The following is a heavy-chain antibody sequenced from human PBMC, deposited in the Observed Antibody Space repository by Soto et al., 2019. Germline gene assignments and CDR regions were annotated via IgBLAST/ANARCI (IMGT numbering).Heavy chain of an antibody. J-gene: IGHJ4*02. V-gene: IGHV5-51*01. CDR2: IYPGDSDT. Sequence: GESLKISCKGSRYSFTSYWIGWVRQMPGKGLEWMGIIYPGDSDTRYSPSFQGQVTISADKSISTAYLQWSSLKASDTAMYYCARQIGAVAGSYYFDYWGQGTPVTVSS. CDR1: RYSFTSYW. D-gene: IGHD6-19*01. CDR3: ARQIGAVAGSYYFDY.